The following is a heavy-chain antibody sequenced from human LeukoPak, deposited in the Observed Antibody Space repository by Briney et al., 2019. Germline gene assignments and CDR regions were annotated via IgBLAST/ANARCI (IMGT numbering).Heavy chain of an antibody. Sequence: GGSLRLSCAASGFTFRSCGMSWVRQAPGKGLEWVSSLSGSGGSTYYADSVKGRFTISRDNSKNTLFLHINSLRAEDTAVYYCAKALGGYDFDYWGQGTLVTVSS. D-gene: IGHD3-16*01. CDR2: LSGSGGST. CDR3: AKALGGYDFDY. V-gene: IGHV3-23*01. J-gene: IGHJ4*02. CDR1: GFTFRSCG.